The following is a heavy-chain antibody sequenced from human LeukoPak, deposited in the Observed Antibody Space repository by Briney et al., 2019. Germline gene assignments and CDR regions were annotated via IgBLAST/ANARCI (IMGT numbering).Heavy chain of an antibody. CDR1: GGTFSSYA. D-gene: IGHD3-9*01. J-gene: IGHJ5*02. V-gene: IGHV1-69*01. CDR2: IIPIFGTA. CDR3: ARFYTGRKYDILTGYYVNWFDP. Sequence: GSSVKVSCKASGGTFSSYAISWVRQAPGQGLEWMGGIIPIFGTANYAQKFQGRVTITADESTSTAYMELSGLRSEDTAVYYCARFYTGRKYDILTGYYVNWFDPWGQGTLVTVSS.